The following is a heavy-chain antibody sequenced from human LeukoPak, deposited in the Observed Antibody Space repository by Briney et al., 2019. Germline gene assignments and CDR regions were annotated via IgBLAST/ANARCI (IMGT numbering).Heavy chain of an antibody. CDR3: AKALYGDYGRFDY. Sequence: GGSLRLSCAASGFTFSSYTMNWVRQAPGQGLEWVSSITSSSSYIYYADSVKGRFTISRDNAKNSLYLQMNSLRAEDTAVYYCAKALYGDYGRFDYWGQGTLVTVSS. J-gene: IGHJ4*02. D-gene: IGHD4-17*01. V-gene: IGHV3-21*04. CDR2: ITSSSSYI. CDR1: GFTFSSYT.